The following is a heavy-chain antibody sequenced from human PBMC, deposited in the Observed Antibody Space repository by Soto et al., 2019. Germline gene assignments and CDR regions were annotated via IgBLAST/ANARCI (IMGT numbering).Heavy chain of an antibody. D-gene: IGHD6-6*01. Sequence: QVQLVQSGAEVKKPGASVKVSCKASGYTFTSYGISWVRQAPGQGLEWMGWISAYNGNTNYAQKLKGRVTMTTDTSTSTAYMELRSLSSDDTAVYYCARAPSYSSSSFTRWFDPWGQGTLVTVSS. J-gene: IGHJ5*02. V-gene: IGHV1-18*01. CDR3: ARAPSYSSSSFTRWFDP. CDR1: GYTFTSYG. CDR2: ISAYNGNT.